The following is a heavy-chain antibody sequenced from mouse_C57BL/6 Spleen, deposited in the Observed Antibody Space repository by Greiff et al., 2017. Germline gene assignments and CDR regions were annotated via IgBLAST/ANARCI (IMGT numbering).Heavy chain of an antibody. J-gene: IGHJ3*01. CDR2: ISNGGGST. CDR3: ARQGGGLVGFAY. CDR1: GFTFSDYY. D-gene: IGHD3-1*01. V-gene: IGHV5-12*01. Sequence: EVKLVESGGGLVQPGGSLKLSCAASGFTFSDYYMYWVRQTPEKRLEWVAYISNGGGSTYYPDTVKGRFTISRDNAKNTLYLQMSRLKSGDTAMYYCARQGGGLVGFAYWGQGTLVTVSA.